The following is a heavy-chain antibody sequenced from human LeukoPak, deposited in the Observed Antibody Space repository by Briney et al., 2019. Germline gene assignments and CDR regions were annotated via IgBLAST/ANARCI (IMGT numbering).Heavy chain of an antibody. J-gene: IGHJ5*02. Sequence: GASVKVSCKASGYTFTNYFMHWVRQAPGQGLEWMGIINPRGCSTGYAQKFQGRITMTTDMSTRTVYMELSSLESEDTAVYYCARRDCVGDCYSNWFDPWGQGTLVTVSS. CDR1: GYTFTNYF. CDR3: ARRDCVGDCYSNWFDP. CDR2: INPRGCST. V-gene: IGHV1-46*01. D-gene: IGHD2-21*02.